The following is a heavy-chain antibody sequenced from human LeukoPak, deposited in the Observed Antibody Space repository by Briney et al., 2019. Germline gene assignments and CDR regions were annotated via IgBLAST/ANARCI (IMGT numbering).Heavy chain of an antibody. CDR2: INPNSGAT. V-gene: IGHV1-2*02. Sequence: ASVKVSCKASGYTFTGYYIHWVRQAPGQGLDWMGWINPNSGATYYTQNFQGRVTMTRDTSINTVYMELSRLTSDDTAMYYCARAHIYCTSSSCGLAYFDYRGQGTLLTVSS. D-gene: IGHD2-2*01. J-gene: IGHJ4*02. CDR1: GYTFTGYY. CDR3: ARAHIYCTSSSCGLAYFDY.